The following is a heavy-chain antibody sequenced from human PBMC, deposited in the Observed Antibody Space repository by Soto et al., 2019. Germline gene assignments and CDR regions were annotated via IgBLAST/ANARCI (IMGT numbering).Heavy chain of an antibody. CDR1: GFTFISYG. V-gene: IGHV3-30*18. J-gene: IGHJ2*01. D-gene: IGHD4-17*01. CDR2: ISYDGSNK. Sequence: QVQLVESGGGVVQPARSLRLSCAASGFTFISYGMHWDRQAPRKGLEWVEGISYDGSNKYYADSVKGRFTITRDNSKNTLYLQMNSLRAEDTAVYYYAKDNGDYTRYWCFALWGRGTLVTVSS. CDR3: AKDNGDYTRYWCFAL.